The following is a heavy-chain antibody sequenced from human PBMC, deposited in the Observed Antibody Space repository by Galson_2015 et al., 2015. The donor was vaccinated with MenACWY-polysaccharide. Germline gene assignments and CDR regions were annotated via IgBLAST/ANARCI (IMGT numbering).Heavy chain of an antibody. CDR2: LNQDGSEK. CDR3: ARTRIVGARLLDC. J-gene: IGHJ4*02. D-gene: IGHD1-26*01. Sequence: SLRLSCAASGFTFSNFWMSWVRQAPGKGLEWVASLNQDGSEKHYVDSVKGRFTVSRDNTKNSLYLQMNSLRAEDTAMYYCARTRIVGARLLDCWGQGTLVPVSS. CDR1: GFTFSNFW. V-gene: IGHV3-7*01.